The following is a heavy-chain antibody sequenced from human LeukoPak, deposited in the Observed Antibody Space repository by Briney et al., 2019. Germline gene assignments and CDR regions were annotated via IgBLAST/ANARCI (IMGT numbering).Heavy chain of an antibody. V-gene: IGHV3-7*02. CDR3: TRVSYADGGYFDY. D-gene: IGHD3-16*01. CDR1: GFSFSGHW. Sequence: PGGSLRLSCAASGFSFSGHWMNWVRQPPGKGLEWVANIKADGSGKYYVDSVKGRFTISRDDAKRTVDLQMDNLTAEDTAVYYCTRVSYADGGYFDYWGQGTLVTVSS. CDR2: IKADGSGK. J-gene: IGHJ4*02.